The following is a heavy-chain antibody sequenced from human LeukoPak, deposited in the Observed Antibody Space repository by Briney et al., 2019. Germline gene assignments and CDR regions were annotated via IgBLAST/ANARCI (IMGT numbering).Heavy chain of an antibody. CDR3: ASSERRMGYLDY. Sequence: ASVKVSCKASGYIFSSYGISWVRQAPGQGLEWMGWISAYNGNTNYAQKLQGRVTMTTDTSTSTAYMELRSLRSDDTAVYYCASSERRMGYLDYWGQGTLVTVSS. V-gene: IGHV1-18*01. D-gene: IGHD1-1*01. CDR1: GYIFSSYG. CDR2: ISAYNGNT. J-gene: IGHJ4*02.